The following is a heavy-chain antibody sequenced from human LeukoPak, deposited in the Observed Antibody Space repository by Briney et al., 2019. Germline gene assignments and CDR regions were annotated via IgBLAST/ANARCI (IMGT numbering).Heavy chain of an antibody. Sequence: GESLKISRKGSGYSFTSYWIGWVRQMPGKGLEWMGIIYPGDSDTRYSPSFQGQVTISADKSISTAYLQWSSLKASDTAMYYCARRGIAAAGGWGADYWGQGTLVTVSS. D-gene: IGHD6-13*01. V-gene: IGHV5-51*01. J-gene: IGHJ4*02. CDR2: IYPGDSDT. CDR1: GYSFTSYW. CDR3: ARRGIAAAGGWGADY.